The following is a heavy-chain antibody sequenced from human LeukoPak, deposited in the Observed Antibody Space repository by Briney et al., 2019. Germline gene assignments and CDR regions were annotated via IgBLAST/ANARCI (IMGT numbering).Heavy chain of an antibody. V-gene: IGHV3-21*01. D-gene: IGHD5-12*01. CDR2: ISSSSSFI. Sequence: GGSLRLSCAASGFTFSSYSMNWVRQAPGRGLEWVSSISSSSSFIYYADSLKGRFTISRDNAKNSLYLQMNSLRAEDTAVYYCARLSGYEGPIEYWGQGTLVTVSS. CDR1: GFTFSSYS. J-gene: IGHJ4*02. CDR3: ARLSGYEGPIEY.